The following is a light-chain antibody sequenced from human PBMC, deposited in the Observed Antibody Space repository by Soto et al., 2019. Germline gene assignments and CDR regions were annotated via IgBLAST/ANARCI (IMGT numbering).Light chain of an antibody. Sequence: QSALTQPASVSGSPGQSITISCTGTSSGVGSYNLVSWYQQHPGKAPKLMICEVSKRPSGVSNRFSGSKSGNTASLTISGLQAEDEADYYCCSYAGSSTVFGTGTKLTVL. V-gene: IGLV2-23*02. CDR3: CSYAGSSTV. CDR1: SSGVGSYNL. CDR2: EVS. J-gene: IGLJ1*01.